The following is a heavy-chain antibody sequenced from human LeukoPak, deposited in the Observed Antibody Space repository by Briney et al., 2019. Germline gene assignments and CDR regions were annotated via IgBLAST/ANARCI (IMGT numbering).Heavy chain of an antibody. J-gene: IGHJ4*02. V-gene: IGHV1-69*04. D-gene: IGHD3-9*01. Sequence: SVKVSCKASGGTFSSYAISWVRQAPGQGLEWMGRIIPILGIANYAQKFQGRVTITADKSTSTAYMELSSLRSEDTAVYYCASDILTGYYPYEYWGQGTLVTVSS. CDR3: ASDILTGYYPYEY. CDR2: IIPILGIA. CDR1: GGTFSSYA.